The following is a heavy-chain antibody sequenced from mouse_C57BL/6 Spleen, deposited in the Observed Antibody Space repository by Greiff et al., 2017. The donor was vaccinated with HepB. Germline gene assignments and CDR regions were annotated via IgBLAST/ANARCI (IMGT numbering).Heavy chain of an antibody. CDR2: IRNKANGYTT. CDR3: ARYIFTTVVAMDWYFDV. Sequence: EVMLVESGGGLVQPGGSLSLSCAASGFTFTDYYMSWVRQPPGKALEWLGFIRNKANGYTTEYSASVKGRFTISRDNSQSILYLQMNALRAEDSATYYCARYIFTTVVAMDWYFDVWGTGTTVTVSS. J-gene: IGHJ1*03. D-gene: IGHD1-1*01. V-gene: IGHV7-3*01. CDR1: GFTFTDYY.